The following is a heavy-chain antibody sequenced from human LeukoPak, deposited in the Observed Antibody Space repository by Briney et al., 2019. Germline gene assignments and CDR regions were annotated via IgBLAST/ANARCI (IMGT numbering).Heavy chain of an antibody. CDR2: IDTNTGNP. V-gene: IGHV7-4-1*02. Sequence: GASVKVSCKASGYTFTNYTINWVRLAPVQGLEWMGWIDTNTGNPTYSQGFAGRFVFSLDTSVTTTYLQISSLRAEDTAVYYCTRGRDTTGYFVYWGQGTLITVSS. CDR3: TRGRDTTGYFVY. D-gene: IGHD3-22*01. J-gene: IGHJ4*02. CDR1: GYTFTNYT.